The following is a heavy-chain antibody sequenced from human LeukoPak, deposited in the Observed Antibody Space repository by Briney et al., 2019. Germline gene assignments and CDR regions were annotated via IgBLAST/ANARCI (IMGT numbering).Heavy chain of an antibody. CDR3: ARGRRDYYGSGSYYTRAFDI. D-gene: IGHD3-10*01. V-gene: IGHV4-34*01. CDR2: INHSGST. J-gene: IGHJ3*02. Sequence: SETLSLTCAVYGGSFSGYYWSWIRQPPGKGLEWIGEINHSGSTNYNPSLKSRVTISVDTSKNQFSLKLSSVTAADTAVYYCARGRRDYYGSGSYYTRAFDIWGQGTMVTVSS. CDR1: GGSFSGYY.